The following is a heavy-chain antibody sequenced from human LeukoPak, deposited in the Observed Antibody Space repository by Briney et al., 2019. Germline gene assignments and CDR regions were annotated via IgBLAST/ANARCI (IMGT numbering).Heavy chain of an antibody. V-gene: IGHV6-1*01. J-gene: IGHJ4*02. Sequence: QTLSLTCAISGDSVSSNSAAWNWIRQSPSRGLGWLGRTYYRSKWYNDYALSVKGRITINPDTSNNQFSLHLNSVTPEDTAVYYCARGRSGWYYFDYWGQGTLVTVSS. CDR3: ARGRSGWYYFDY. CDR2: TYYRSKWYN. CDR1: GDSVSSNSAA. D-gene: IGHD6-19*01.